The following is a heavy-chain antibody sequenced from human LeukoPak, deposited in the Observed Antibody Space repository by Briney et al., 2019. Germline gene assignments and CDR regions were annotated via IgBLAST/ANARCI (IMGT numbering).Heavy chain of an antibody. CDR1: GFTFSSYA. V-gene: IGHV3-30-3*01. CDR3: VRGSGSYYSHYDY. D-gene: IGHD3-10*01. Sequence: PGGSLRLSCAASGFTFSSYAMHWVRQAPGKGLEWVAVISYDGSNKYYADSVKGRFTISRDNSKNTLYLQMNSLRAEDTAVYYCVRGSGSYYSHYDYWGQGTLVTVSS. CDR2: ISYDGSNK. J-gene: IGHJ4*02.